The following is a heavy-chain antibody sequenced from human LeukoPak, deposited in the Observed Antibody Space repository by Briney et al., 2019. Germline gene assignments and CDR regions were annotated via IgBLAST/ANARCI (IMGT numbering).Heavy chain of an antibody. V-gene: IGHV4-39*07. CDR2: IYYSGST. J-gene: IGHJ6*02. D-gene: IGHD3-9*01. Sequence: SETLSLTCTVSGGSISSSSYYWGWIRQPPGKGLEWIGSIYYSGSTYYNPSLKSRVTISVDTSKNQFSLKLSSVTAADTAVYYCARRGSIVTGYSYYSYQYGLDVWGQGTTVTVSS. CDR1: GGSISSSSYY. CDR3: ARRGSIVTGYSYYSYQYGLDV.